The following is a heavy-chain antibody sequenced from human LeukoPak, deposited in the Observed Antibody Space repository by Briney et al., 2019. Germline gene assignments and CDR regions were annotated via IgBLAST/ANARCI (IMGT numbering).Heavy chain of an antibody. CDR3: ASLPAAGNPYYFDY. CDR1: GFTLSSFA. Sequence: PGGSLRLSCAASGFTLSSFAMSWVRQAPGKGLEWVSGISGSGGSTYYADSVKGRFTISRDNSKNTLYLQMNSLRAEDTAVYYCASLPAAGNPYYFDYWGQGTLVTVSS. D-gene: IGHD6-13*01. CDR2: ISGSGGST. V-gene: IGHV3-23*01. J-gene: IGHJ4*02.